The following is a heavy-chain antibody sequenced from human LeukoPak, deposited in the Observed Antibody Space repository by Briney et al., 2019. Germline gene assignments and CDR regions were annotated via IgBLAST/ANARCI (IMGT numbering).Heavy chain of an antibody. D-gene: IGHD4-17*01. CDR1: GYTFTGYY. CDR2: INPNSGGT. CDR3: ARDIYYSGDCGDFSLGFDY. J-gene: IGHJ4*02. Sequence: GASVKVSCKASGYTFTGYYMHWVRQAPGQGLEWMGWINPNSGGTNYAQKFQGRVTMTRDTSISTAYMELSRLRSDDTAVYYCARDIYYSGDCGDFSLGFDYWGQGTLVTVSS. V-gene: IGHV1-2*02.